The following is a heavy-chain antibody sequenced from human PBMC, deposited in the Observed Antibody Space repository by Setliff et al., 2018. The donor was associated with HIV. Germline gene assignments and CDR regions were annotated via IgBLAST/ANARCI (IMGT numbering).Heavy chain of an antibody. V-gene: IGHV3-48*03. CDR3: AKDHHALYIAVAGTPFT. CDR1: GFTFSSYE. D-gene: IGHD6-19*01. J-gene: IGHJ1*01. CDR2: ISASGRTI. Sequence: GGSLRLSCAASGFTFSSYEMNWVRQAPGRGLEWISYISASGRTIYYADSVKGRFTISRDNAKNSLYLQMNSLTAEDTAEYFCAKDHHALYIAVAGTPFTWGQGTLVTVSS.